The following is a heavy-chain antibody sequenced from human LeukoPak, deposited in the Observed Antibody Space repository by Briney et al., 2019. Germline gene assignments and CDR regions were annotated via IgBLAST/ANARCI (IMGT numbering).Heavy chain of an antibody. CDR3: AKEMLWFGELFTLFDY. V-gene: IGHV3-23*01. CDR1: GFAFSSYG. Sequence: PGGSLRLSCAASGFAFSSYGMNWVRQAPGKGLEWVSVITGGGGSTYYADSVKGRFTISRDNSKNTLYLQMNSLRAEDTAVYYCAKEMLWFGELFTLFDYWGQGTLVTVSS. D-gene: IGHD3-10*01. CDR2: ITGGGGST. J-gene: IGHJ4*02.